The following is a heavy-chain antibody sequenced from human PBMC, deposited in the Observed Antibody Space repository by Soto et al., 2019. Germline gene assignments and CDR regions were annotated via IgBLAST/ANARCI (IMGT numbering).Heavy chain of an antibody. CDR2: IHYNSGGT. CDR3: AKRPVATSMSYSWDP. Sequence: ASVEVCCKASGYTFTARYIHWARQAPGQGLEWMGWIHYNSGGTKYAQNFQGRFTISVDTSNNQFSLKLSSVTAADTAVYYCAKRPVATSMSYSWDPWSQGTLVTLS. D-gene: IGHD5-18*01. J-gene: IGHJ5*01. CDR1: GYTFTARY. V-gene: IGHV1-2*02.